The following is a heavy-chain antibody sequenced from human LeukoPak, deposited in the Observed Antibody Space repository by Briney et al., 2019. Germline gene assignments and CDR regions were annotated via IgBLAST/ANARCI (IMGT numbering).Heavy chain of an antibody. Sequence: SETLSLTCTVSGGSISSSSYYWGWIRQPPGKGLEWIGSIYYSGSTYYNPSLKSRVTISVDTSKNQFSLKLSSVTAADTAVYYCARVLADPLRFFYYYYGMDVWGQGTTVTVSS. J-gene: IGHJ6*02. CDR3: ARVLADPLRFFYYYYGMDV. CDR1: GGSISSSSYY. CDR2: IYYSGST. D-gene: IGHD3-3*01. V-gene: IGHV4-39*01.